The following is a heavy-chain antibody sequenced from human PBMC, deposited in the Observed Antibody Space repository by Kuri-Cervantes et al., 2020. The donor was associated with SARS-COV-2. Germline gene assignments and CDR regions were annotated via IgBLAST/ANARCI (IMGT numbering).Heavy chain of an antibody. D-gene: IGHD7-27*01. CDR2: ISGSGGST. V-gene: IGHV3-23*01. CDR1: GLTFSSYA. Sequence: GESLKISCAASGLTFSSYAMSWVRQAPGKGLEWVSAISGSGGSTYYAESVRGRFTISRDNSKNSLYLQMNSLRAEDTAVYYCARSHAVGKTSYFALDVWGQGTTVTVSS. CDR3: ARSHAVGKTSYFALDV. J-gene: IGHJ6*02.